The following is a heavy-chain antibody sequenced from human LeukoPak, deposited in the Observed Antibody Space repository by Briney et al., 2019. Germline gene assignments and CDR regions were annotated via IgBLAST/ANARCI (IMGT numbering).Heavy chain of an antibody. CDR2: ISSASVYT. CDR1: GFTFSSYS. V-gene: IGHV3-21*01. CDR3: ARGRQTSSTDKPKYYYYYMDV. Sequence: GGSLRLSCAASGFTFSSYSMNWVRQAPGKGLEWVSSISSASVYTHYAGSVQGRFTISRDNAKNSLYLQMNSLRAEDTAVYYCARGRQTSSTDKPKYYYYYMDVWGEGTTVTVSS. J-gene: IGHJ6*03. D-gene: IGHD6-13*01.